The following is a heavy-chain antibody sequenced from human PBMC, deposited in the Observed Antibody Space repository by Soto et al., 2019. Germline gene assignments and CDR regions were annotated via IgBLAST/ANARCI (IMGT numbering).Heavy chain of an antibody. CDR2: MNPNSGNT. J-gene: IGHJ4*02. CDR3: ARGGVFFFAAPTNPFDY. Sequence: QVQLVQSGAEVKKPGASVKVSCKASGYTFTSYDINWVRQATGQGLEWMGSMNPNSGNTGYAQKFQGRVTMTRNTPISTAYMELSSLRPEDTAVYYCARGGVFFFAAPTNPFDYWGQGTLVTVSS. V-gene: IGHV1-8*01. D-gene: IGHD3-10*01. CDR1: GYTFTSYD.